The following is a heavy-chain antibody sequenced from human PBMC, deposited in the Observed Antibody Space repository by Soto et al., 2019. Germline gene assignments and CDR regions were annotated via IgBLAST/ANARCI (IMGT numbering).Heavy chain of an antibody. J-gene: IGHJ4*02. CDR1: GFTFSSYG. CDR2: ISYDGSNT. CDR3: AKEGGVGDYFDY. Sequence: QVQLVESGGGVVQPGRSLRLSCVASGFTFSSYGMHWVRQAPGKGLEWVAIISYDGSNTYYADSVKGRFTISRDNSKNTLYLQMNSLRAEDTSVYYCAKEGGVGDYFDYWGQGTLGTVAS. V-gene: IGHV3-30*18. D-gene: IGHD3-16*01.